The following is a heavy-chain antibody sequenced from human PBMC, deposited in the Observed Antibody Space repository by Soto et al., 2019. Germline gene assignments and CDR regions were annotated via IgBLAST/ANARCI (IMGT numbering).Heavy chain of an antibody. V-gene: IGHV1-18*01. D-gene: IGHD6-13*01. CDR3: AVPIAAAGGVWFDP. CDR1: GYTFTSYG. J-gene: IGHJ5*02. Sequence: ASVKVSCKASGYTFTSYGISWVRQAPGQGLEWMGWISAYNGNTNYAQKLQGRVTMTTDTSTSTAYMELRSLRSDDTAVYYCAVPIAAAGGVWFDPWGKGTLVPVSS. CDR2: ISAYNGNT.